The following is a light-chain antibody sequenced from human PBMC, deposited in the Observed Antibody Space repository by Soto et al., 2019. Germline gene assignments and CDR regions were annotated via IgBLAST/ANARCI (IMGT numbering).Light chain of an antibody. CDR2: LGS. CDR3: KQFLRTPLT. Sequence: DIVMTQSPLSLPVTPGEPASISCRSSQSLLHSSGYKYLKWYLQKPGQPPQLLIYLGSMRDSGVPDRFTGSGSGTDFTLTISSVEAEDVGVYYCKQFLRTPLTFGHGTKVEI. CDR1: QSLLHSSGYKY. V-gene: IGKV2-28*01. J-gene: IGKJ1*01.